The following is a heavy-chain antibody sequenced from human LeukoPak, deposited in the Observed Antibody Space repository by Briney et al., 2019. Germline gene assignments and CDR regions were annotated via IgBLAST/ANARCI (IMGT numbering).Heavy chain of an antibody. CDR2: ISAYNGNT. D-gene: IGHD4-23*01. Sequence: ASVKVSCKASGYTFTSYGISWVRQAPGQGLEWMGWISAYNGNTNYAQKLQGRVTMTTDTSTSTAYMELRSLRSDDTAVYYCARDGRDYGGNSRVDYWGQGTLVTVSS. J-gene: IGHJ4*02. CDR1: GYTFTSYG. CDR3: ARDGRDYGGNSRVDY. V-gene: IGHV1-18*01.